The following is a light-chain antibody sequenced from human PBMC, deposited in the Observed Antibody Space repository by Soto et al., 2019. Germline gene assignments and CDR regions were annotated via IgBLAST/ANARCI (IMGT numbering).Light chain of an antibody. CDR2: DVS. Sequence: QSALTQPRSVSGSPGQSVAISCTGTSSDVGGYSYVSWFQQHPGKAPKLMIYDVSKRPSGVPDRFSGSKSGNTASLTISGLQAEAEADYYCCSFAGSYTLYVFGTGTKLTVL. J-gene: IGLJ1*01. CDR1: SSDVGGYSY. CDR3: CSFAGSYTLYV. V-gene: IGLV2-11*01.